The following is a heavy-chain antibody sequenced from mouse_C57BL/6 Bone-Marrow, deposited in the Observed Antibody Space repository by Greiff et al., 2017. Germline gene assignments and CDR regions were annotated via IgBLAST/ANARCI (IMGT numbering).Heavy chain of an antibody. CDR3: TTCLSPFAY. CDR2: IDPENGDT. Sequence: VQLQQSGAELVRPGASVKLSCTASGFNIKDDYMHWVKQRPEQGLEWIGWIDPENGDTEYASKFQGKATITAYTSSNTAYLQLSSLTSEDTAVYYCTTCLSPFAYWGQGTLVTVSA. J-gene: IGHJ3*01. V-gene: IGHV14-4*01. CDR1: GFNIKDDY.